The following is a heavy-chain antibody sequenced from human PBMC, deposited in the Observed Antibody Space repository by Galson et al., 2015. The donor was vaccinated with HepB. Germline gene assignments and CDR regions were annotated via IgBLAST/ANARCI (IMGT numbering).Heavy chain of an antibody. Sequence: LSLTCAVYGGSFSGYYWSWIRQPPGKGLEWIGEINHSGSTNYNPSLKSRVTISVDTSKNQFSLKLSSVTAADTAVYYCARGNIDSSSVDYWGQGTLVTVSS. V-gene: IGHV4-34*01. CDR2: INHSGST. D-gene: IGHD6-13*01. CDR3: ARGNIDSSSVDY. CDR1: GGSFSGYY. J-gene: IGHJ4*02.